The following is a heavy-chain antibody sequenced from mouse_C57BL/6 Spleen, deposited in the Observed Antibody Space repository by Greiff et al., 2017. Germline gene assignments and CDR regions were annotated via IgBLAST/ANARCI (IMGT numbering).Heavy chain of an antibody. V-gene: IGHV1-82*01. D-gene: IGHD1-1*01. CDR3: ARSDYGSSYEGFAY. J-gene: IGHJ3*01. Sequence: QVQLQQSGPELVKPGASVKISCKASGYAFSSSWMNWVKQRPGKGLEWIGRIFPGNGGTNYNGKFKGKATLPADKSSSTAYMPLSSLTSEDSAVYFCARSDYGSSYEGFAYWGQGTLVTVSA. CDR2: IFPGNGGT. CDR1: GYAFSSSW.